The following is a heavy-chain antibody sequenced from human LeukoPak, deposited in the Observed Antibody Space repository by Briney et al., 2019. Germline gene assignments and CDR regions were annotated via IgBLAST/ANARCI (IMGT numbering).Heavy chain of an antibody. CDR3: ASQRLDCSSTSCSSYFDY. V-gene: IGHV4-39*01. CDR1: GGSISSSSYY. D-gene: IGHD2-2*01. CDR2: IYYSGST. Sequence: SETLSLTCTVSGGSISSSSYYWGWIRQPPGKGLEWIGSIYYSGSTYYNPSLKSRVTISVDTSKNQFSLKLSSVTAADTAVYYCASQRLDCSSTSCSSYFDYWGQGTLVTASS. J-gene: IGHJ4*02.